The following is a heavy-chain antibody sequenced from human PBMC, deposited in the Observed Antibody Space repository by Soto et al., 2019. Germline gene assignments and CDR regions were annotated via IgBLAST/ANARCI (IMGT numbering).Heavy chain of an antibody. CDR2: IYYSGST. CDR3: ARGRGYSGYDYGETPGYYFDY. V-gene: IGHV4-30-4*01. CDR1: GGSISSGDYY. Sequence: SETLSLTCTVSGGSISSGDYYWSWIRQPPGKGLEWIGYIYYSGSTYYNPSLKSRVTISVDTSKNQFSLKLSSVTAADTAVYYCARGRGYSGYDYGETPGYYFDYWGQGTLVTVSS. D-gene: IGHD5-12*01. J-gene: IGHJ4*02.